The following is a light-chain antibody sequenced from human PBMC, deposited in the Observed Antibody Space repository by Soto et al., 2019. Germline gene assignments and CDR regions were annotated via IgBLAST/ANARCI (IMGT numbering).Light chain of an antibody. V-gene: IGKV3-20*01. CDR2: GAS. CDR1: QSVSSTY. J-gene: IGKJ1*01. Sequence: ELVLTQSPGTLSLSPGERATLSCRASQSVSSTYLSWYQQKPGQAPRLLIYGASSRATAIPARFSGSGSGSDFTLTISRLEPEDFAVYYCQQYDSSPVTFGQGTKVEIK. CDR3: QQYDSSPVT.